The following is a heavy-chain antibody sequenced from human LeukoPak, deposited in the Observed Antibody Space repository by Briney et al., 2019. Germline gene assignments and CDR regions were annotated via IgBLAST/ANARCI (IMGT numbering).Heavy chain of an antibody. CDR1: GFSFSNYA. CDR2: ISTSSNYI. D-gene: IGHD5-18*01. CDR3: ARGVSAMALDY. V-gene: IGHV3-21*01. J-gene: IGHJ4*02. Sequence: PGGSLRLSCAASGFSFSNYAMSWVRQAPGKGLEWVSSISTSSNYIYYADSVKGRFTISRDNAKNSLYLQMNSLRAEDTAVYYCARGVSAMALDYWGQGTLVTVSS.